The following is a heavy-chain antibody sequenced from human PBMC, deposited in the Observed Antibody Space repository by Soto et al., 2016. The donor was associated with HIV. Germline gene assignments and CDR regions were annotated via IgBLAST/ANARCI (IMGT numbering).Heavy chain of an antibody. CDR1: GFNFGDYT. D-gene: IGHD6-19*01. CDR3: ARDKQWLGRGPYYFDY. CDR2: ISSSSYYT. V-gene: IGHV3-11*05. J-gene: IGHJ4*02. Sequence: VQLLESGGDLVQPGGSLRLSCAASGFNFGDYTMIWVRQAPGKGLQWVSYISSSSYYTNYTDSVKGRFTISRDNAKNSVYLQMNSLRAEDTAVYYCARDKQWLGRGPYYFDYWGQGXLVTVSS.